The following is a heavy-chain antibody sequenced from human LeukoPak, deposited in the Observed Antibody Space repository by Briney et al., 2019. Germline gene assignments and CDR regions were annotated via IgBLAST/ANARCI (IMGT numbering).Heavy chain of an antibody. J-gene: IGHJ4*02. CDR2: ITPIFGTA. D-gene: IGHD1-26*01. Sequence: GASVKVSCKASGGTFSSYAISWVRQAPGQGLEWMGGITPIFGTANYAQKFQGRVTITADESTSTAYMELSSLRSEDTAVYYCARDKSGSNSFDYWGQGTLVTVSS. CDR3: ARDKSGSNSFDY. CDR1: GGTFSSYA. V-gene: IGHV1-69*13.